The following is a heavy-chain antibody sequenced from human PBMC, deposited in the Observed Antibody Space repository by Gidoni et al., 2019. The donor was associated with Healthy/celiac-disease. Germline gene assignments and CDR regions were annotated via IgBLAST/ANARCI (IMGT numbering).Heavy chain of an antibody. V-gene: IGHV3-11*01. J-gene: IGHJ4*02. Sequence: QVQLVESGGGLVKPGGSMRLSLAASGLTFRDYYMSWLRQAPGKGLEWVSYISSSGSTISYADSVKGRFTISRDNAKNSLYLQMNSLRAEDTAVYYCARDLDPYSSSSRPPHTNTVGACWGQGTLVTVSS. CDR3: ARDLDPYSSSSRPPHTNTVGAC. CDR2: ISSSGSTI. D-gene: IGHD6-6*01. CDR1: GLTFRDYY.